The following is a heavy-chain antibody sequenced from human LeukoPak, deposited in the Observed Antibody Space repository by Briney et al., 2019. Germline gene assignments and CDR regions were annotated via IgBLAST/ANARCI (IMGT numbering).Heavy chain of an antibody. CDR3: ARDIAVAGWLGWFDP. CDR1: GFSLSTSGKR. CDR2: IDWDDDK. D-gene: IGHD6-19*01. Sequence: SGPTLVNPTQTLTLTCTFSGFSLSTSGKRVSWIRQPPGKALEWLARIDWDDDKLYSTSLKTRLTISKDTSKNQVVLTMTNMDPVDTATYYCARDIAVAGWLGWFDPWGQGTLVTVSS. J-gene: IGHJ5*02. V-gene: IGHV2-70*04.